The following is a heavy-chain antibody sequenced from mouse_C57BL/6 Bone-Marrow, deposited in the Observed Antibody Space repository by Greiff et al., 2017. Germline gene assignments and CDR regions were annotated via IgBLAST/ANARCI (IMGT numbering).Heavy chain of an antibody. D-gene: IGHD1-2*01. CDR2: IDPENGDT. Sequence: VQLKESGAELVRPGASVKLSCTASGFNIKDDYMHWVKQRPEQGLEWIGWIDPENGDTEYASKFQGKATMTADTSSNTAYLQLSSLTSEDAAVYYYTTGIRPFYGYVGVGGTGTTVTVTS. CDR1: GFNIKDDY. CDR3: TTGIRPFYGYVGV. V-gene: IGHV14-4*01. J-gene: IGHJ1*03.